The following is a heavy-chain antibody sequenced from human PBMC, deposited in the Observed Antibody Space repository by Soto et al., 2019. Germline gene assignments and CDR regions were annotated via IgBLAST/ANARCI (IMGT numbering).Heavy chain of an antibody. D-gene: IGHD5-12*01. V-gene: IGHV4-39*01. CDR2: IYYSGST. J-gene: IGHJ4*02. Sequence: SETLSLTCTVSGGSISSSSYYWGWIRQPPGKGLEWIGSIYYSGSTYYNPSLKSRVTISVDTSKNQFSLKLSSVTAADTAVYYCARQVDGYNAHFDYWGQGTLVTVSS. CDR3: ARQVDGYNAHFDY. CDR1: GGSISSSSYY.